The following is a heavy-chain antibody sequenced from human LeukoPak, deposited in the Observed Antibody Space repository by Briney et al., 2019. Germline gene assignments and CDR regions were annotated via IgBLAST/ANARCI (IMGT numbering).Heavy chain of an antibody. CDR3: ARDIVAVAGGLDAFDI. D-gene: IGHD6-19*01. CDR2: IIPIFGTA. CDR1: GGTFSSYA. J-gene: IGHJ3*02. Sequence: SVKVSCKASGGTFSSYAISWVRSAPGQGLEWMGGIIPIFGTANYAQKFQGRVTITADESTSTAYMELSSLRSEDTAVYYRARDIVAVAGGLDAFDIWGQGTMVTVSS. V-gene: IGHV1-69*01.